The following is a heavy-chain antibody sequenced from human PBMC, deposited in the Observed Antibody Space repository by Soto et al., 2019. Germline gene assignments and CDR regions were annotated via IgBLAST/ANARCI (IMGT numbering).Heavy chain of an antibody. CDR3: ARGSIAVAGTKSGYYYGMDV. V-gene: IGHV4-34*01. J-gene: IGHJ6*02. CDR1: GGSFSGYY. CDR2: INHSGST. Sequence: PSETLSLTCAVYGGSFSGYYWSWIRQPPGKGLEWIGEINHSGSTNYNPSLKSRVTISVDTSKNQFSLKLSSVTAADTAVYYCARGSIAVAGTKSGYYYGMDVWGQGTTVTVSS. D-gene: IGHD6-19*01.